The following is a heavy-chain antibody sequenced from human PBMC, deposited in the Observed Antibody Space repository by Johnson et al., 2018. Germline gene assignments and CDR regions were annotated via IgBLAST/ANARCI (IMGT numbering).Heavy chain of an antibody. CDR3: ARGEGNYYYYGMDV. D-gene: IGHD3-10*01. V-gene: IGHV4-59*01. J-gene: IGHJ6*02. Sequence: QVQLQESGPGLVKPSETLSLTCTVSGGSISSYYWSWIRQPPGKGLEWIGYIYYSGSTNYHSSLKSRVTISVDTSKNQFSLKLSSVTAADTAVYYCARGEGNYYYYGMDVWGQGTTVTVSS. CDR2: IYYSGST. CDR1: GGSISSYY.